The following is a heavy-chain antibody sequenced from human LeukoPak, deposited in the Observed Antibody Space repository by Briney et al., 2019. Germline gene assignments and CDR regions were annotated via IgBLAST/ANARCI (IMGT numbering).Heavy chain of an antibody. V-gene: IGHV1-69*04. CDR1: GGTFSSYA. Sequence: SVKVSCKASGGTFSSYAISWVRQAPGQGLEWMGRIIPILGIANYAQKFQGRVTITADKSTSTAYMELSSLRSEDTAVYYCARGWSSGWFGFDYWGQGTLVTVSS. CDR3: ARGWSSGWFGFDY. D-gene: IGHD6-19*01. CDR2: IIPILGIA. J-gene: IGHJ4*02.